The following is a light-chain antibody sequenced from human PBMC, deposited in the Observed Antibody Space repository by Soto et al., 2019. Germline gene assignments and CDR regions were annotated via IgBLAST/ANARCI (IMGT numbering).Light chain of an antibody. CDR1: QSISTY. CDR2: GAT. CDR3: QQHSNYPLT. J-gene: IGKJ4*01. V-gene: IGKV1-39*01. Sequence: DIRMTQSPSSLSASVGDRVTITCRASQSISTYLSWYQQKPGKAPKLLIYGATRLQSGAPSRFPGSGAGTEFTLTISSLQPEDFATYYCQQHSNYPLTFGGGTKVEIK.